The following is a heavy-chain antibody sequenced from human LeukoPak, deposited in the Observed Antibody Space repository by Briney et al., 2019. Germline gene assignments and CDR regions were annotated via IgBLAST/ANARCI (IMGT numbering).Heavy chain of an antibody. CDR1: GGSFSGYY. J-gene: IGHJ4*02. CDR2: INHSGST. Sequence: SETLSLTCAVYGGSFSGYYWSWIRQPPGKGLEWIGEINHSGSTNYNPSLKSRVTISVDTSKNQFSLKLSSVTAADTAVYYCARGERWLQYNQWGQGTLVTVSS. D-gene: IGHD5-24*01. CDR3: ARGERWLQYNQ. V-gene: IGHV4-34*01.